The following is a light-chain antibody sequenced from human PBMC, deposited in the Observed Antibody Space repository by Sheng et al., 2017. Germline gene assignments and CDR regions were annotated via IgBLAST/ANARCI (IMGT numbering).Light chain of an antibody. J-gene: IGKJ2*01. CDR2: DAS. CDR1: QSISAN. Sequence: IVLTQSPATLSLSPGERATLSCRASQSISANLAWYQQKPGQPPRLLIYDASNTATGIPARFSGSGSGTDFTLTISSLEPEDFAIYYCQQRNSWPNTFGQGTRLEIK. V-gene: IGKV3-11*01. CDR3: QQRNSWPNT.